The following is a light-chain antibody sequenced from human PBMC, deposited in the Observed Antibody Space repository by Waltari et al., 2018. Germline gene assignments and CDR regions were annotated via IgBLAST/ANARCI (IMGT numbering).Light chain of an antibody. CDR3: QHYVRLPVT. Sequence: EIVLTQSPGNLSLSPGERATLSCRASQSFSRALAWYQQKPGQAPRLLIYDASTRAICIPDRFSGGGSGTDFSLTISRLEPEDFAVYYCQHYVRLPVTFGQGTTVEIK. J-gene: IGKJ1*01. CDR2: DAS. CDR1: QSFSRA. V-gene: IGKV3-20*01.